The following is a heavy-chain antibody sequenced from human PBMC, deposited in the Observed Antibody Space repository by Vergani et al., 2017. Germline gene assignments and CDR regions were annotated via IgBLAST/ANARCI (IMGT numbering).Heavy chain of an antibody. CDR3: ARKYCGGGSCYSWYFDL. CDR1: GFTFSDYY. D-gene: IGHD2-15*01. V-gene: IGHV3-11*06. J-gene: IGHJ2*01. CDR2: ISSSSSYT. Sequence: QVQLVESGGGLVKPGGSLRLSCAASGFTFSDYYMSWIRQAPGKGLEWVSYISSSSSYTNYADSVKGRFTISRDNAKNSLYLQMNSLRAEDTAVYYCARKYCGGGSCYSWYFDLWGRGTLVTVSS.